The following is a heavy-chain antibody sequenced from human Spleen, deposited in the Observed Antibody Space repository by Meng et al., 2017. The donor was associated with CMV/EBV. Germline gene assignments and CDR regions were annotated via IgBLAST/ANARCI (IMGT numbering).Heavy chain of an antibody. CDR2: ISAYSGNT. V-gene: IGHV1-18*01. J-gene: IGHJ6*02. D-gene: IGHD2-2*01. Sequence: ASVKVPCKASGYTFTSYGVSWVRQAPGQGLEWMGWISAYSGNTDYAQKLQGRVTMTTDTSTSTAYMELTSLRSDDTAVYYCARVVVIVPAAIYYYGLDVWGQGTTVTVSS. CDR1: GYTFTSYG. CDR3: ARVVVIVPAAIYYYGLDV.